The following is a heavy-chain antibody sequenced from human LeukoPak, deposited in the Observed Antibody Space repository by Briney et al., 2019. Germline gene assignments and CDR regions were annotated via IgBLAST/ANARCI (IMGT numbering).Heavy chain of an antibody. CDR1: GGSISSHY. J-gene: IGHJ4*02. Sequence: PSETLSLTCTVSGGSISSHYWSWIRQPPGKGLEWIGYIYYSGSTNYNPSLKSRVTISVDTSKNQFSLKLSSVTAADTAVYYCASWGYYFDYWGQGTLVTVSS. CDR2: IYYSGST. D-gene: IGHD3-16*01. V-gene: IGHV4-59*11. CDR3: ASWGYYFDY.